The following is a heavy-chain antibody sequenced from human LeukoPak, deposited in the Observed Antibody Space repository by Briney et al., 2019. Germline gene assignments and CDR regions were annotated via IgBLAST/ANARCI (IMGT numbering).Heavy chain of an antibody. V-gene: IGHV3-23*01. D-gene: IGHD3-22*01. Sequence: GGSLRFSCAASGFTFSSYAMSGFRQAPGKGLDWVSAISGSGASTYYADSVKGRFTISRDNSKNTLYVQMNSLRVEDTAVYYCAAPESSGYLEHDAFDIWGQGTMVTVSS. CDR1: GFTFSSYA. CDR2: ISGSGAST. J-gene: IGHJ3*02. CDR3: AAPESSGYLEHDAFDI.